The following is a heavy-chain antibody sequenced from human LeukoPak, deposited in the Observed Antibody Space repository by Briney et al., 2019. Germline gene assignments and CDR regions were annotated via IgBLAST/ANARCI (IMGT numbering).Heavy chain of an antibody. V-gene: IGHV3-21*01. CDR2: ISSSSSYI. CDR1: GSTFSSYS. J-gene: IGHJ4*02. CDR3: ARDPPPRDVVVRFDY. D-gene: IGHD2-15*01. Sequence: GGSLRLSCAASGSTFSSYSMNWVRQAPGKGLEWVSSISSSSSYIYYADSVKGRFTISRDNAKNSLYLQMNSLRAEDTAVYYCARDPPPRDVVVRFDYWGQGTLVTVSS.